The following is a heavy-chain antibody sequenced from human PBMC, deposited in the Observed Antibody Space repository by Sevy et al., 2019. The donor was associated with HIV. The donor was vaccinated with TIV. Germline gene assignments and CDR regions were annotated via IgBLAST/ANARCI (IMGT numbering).Heavy chain of an antibody. CDR1: GFTFSSYA. CDR2: ISGSGGST. D-gene: IGHD3-10*01. Sequence: GGSLRLSCAASGFTFSSYAMSWVRQAPGKGLEWVSSISGSGGSTYYADSVKGRFTISRDNSKNTLYLQMNSLRAEDTAVYYCAKIPMVRGVSPFDYWGQGTLVTVSS. CDR3: AKIPMVRGVSPFDY. J-gene: IGHJ4*02. V-gene: IGHV3-23*01.